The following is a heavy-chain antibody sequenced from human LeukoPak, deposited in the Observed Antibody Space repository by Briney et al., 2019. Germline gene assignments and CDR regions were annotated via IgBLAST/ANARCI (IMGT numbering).Heavy chain of an antibody. CDR1: GGSISSYY. CDR2: IYYSGST. Sequence: SETLSLTCTVSGGSISSYYWSWIRQPPGKGLEWIGYIYYSGSTNYNPSLKSRVTISVDTSKNQFSLKLSSVTAADTAVYYCARGVNLYYYYYYMDVWGKGTTVAVSS. V-gene: IGHV4-59*01. D-gene: IGHD1-14*01. J-gene: IGHJ6*03. CDR3: ARGVNLYYYYYYMDV.